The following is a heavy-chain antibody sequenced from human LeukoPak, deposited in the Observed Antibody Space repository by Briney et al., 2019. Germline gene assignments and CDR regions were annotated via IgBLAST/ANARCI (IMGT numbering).Heavy chain of an antibody. J-gene: IGHJ6*02. V-gene: IGHV4-4*02. D-gene: IGHD2-2*01. Sequence: PSETLSLTCAVSGGSISSSNWWSWVRQPPGKGLEWIGEIYHSGSTNYNPSLKSRVTISVDKPKNQFSLKLSSVTAADTAVYYCATCSSTSCYSGMDVWGQGTTVTVSS. CDR2: IYHSGST. CDR1: GGSISSSNW. CDR3: ATCSSTSCYSGMDV.